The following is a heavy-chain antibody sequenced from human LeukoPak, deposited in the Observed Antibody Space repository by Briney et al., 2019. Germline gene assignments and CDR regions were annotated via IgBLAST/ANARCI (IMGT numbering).Heavy chain of an antibody. Sequence: GSLSLSCAASGFPFSSYAMSWVRQAPGKGLEWVSAISGSGGSTYYADSVKGRFTISRDNSKNTLYLQMNSLRAEDTAVYYCAKDFCCGSYSSGAFDIWGQGTMVTVSS. CDR1: GFPFSSYA. D-gene: IGHD1-26*01. J-gene: IGHJ3*02. V-gene: IGHV3-23*01. CDR3: AKDFCCGSYSSGAFDI. CDR2: ISGSGGST.